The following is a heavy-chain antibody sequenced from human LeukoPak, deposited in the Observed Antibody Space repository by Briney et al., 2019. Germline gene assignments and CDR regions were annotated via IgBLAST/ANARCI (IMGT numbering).Heavy chain of an antibody. CDR3: AANGPQTVDY. J-gene: IGHJ4*02. CDR2: INPSGGST. V-gene: IGHV1-46*01. CDR1: GYTFTSYY. Sequence: ASVKVSCKASGYTFTSYYMHWVRQAPGQGLEWMGVINPSGGSTSYAQKFQGRVTMTEDTSTDTAYMELSSLRSEDTAVYYCAANGPQTVDYWGQGTLVTVSS. D-gene: IGHD2-8*01.